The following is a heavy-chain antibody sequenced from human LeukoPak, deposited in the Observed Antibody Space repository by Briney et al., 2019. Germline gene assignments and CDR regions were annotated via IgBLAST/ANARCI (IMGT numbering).Heavy chain of an antibody. D-gene: IGHD3-3*01. CDR1: GYTFTSYY. CDR3: ARAPNYDFWSGYLNPYYFDY. V-gene: IGHV1-46*01. J-gene: IGHJ4*02. Sequence: ASVKVSCKASGYTFTSYYMHWVRQAPGQGLEWMGIINPSGGSTSYAQKFQGRVTMTRDTSTSTVYMELSSLRSEDTAVYYCARAPNYDFWSGYLNPYYFDYWGQGTLVTVSS. CDR2: INPSGGST.